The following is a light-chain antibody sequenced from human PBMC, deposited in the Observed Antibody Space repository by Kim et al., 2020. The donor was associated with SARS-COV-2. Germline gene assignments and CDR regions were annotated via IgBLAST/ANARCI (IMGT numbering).Light chain of an antibody. Sequence: DIQMTQSPSSLSASVGDRVTITCRASQSISNFLNWYQQRPGQAPNLLISAASSLQSGVPSRFSGSGSGTDFTLTIISLQPEDFATYYCEQTYSSSITFGQGTRLEIK. J-gene: IGKJ5*01. CDR2: AAS. CDR3: EQTYSSSIT. V-gene: IGKV1-39*01. CDR1: QSISNF.